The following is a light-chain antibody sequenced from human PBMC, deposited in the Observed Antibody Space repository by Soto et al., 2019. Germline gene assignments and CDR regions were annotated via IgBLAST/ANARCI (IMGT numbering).Light chain of an antibody. CDR3: QQSYSTPPT. V-gene: IGKV1-39*01. Sequence: IQLYLAPSSRRALMAPRLTLTWRASQSISSYLTWYQQKPGKAPRLLIYAASSLPSGVPSRFSGSGSGTDFTLTISSLQPEDFAAYYCQQSYSTPPTFGQGTKVDI. CDR1: QSISSY. CDR2: AAS. J-gene: IGKJ1*01.